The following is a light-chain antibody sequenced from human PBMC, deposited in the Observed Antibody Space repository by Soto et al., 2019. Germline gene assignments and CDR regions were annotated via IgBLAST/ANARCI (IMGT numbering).Light chain of an antibody. CDR3: QQYNTYSSLT. V-gene: IGKV1-5*01. J-gene: IGKJ4*01. CDR1: QIIDSW. CDR2: DAS. Sequence: DIQMTQSPSTLSASVGDRVTITCRASQIIDSWLAWYQQKPGKAPKLLIYDASNLDSGVPSRFSGSGYGTEFTLTISSLQPDDFATYYCQQYNTYSSLTFGGGTKVDIK.